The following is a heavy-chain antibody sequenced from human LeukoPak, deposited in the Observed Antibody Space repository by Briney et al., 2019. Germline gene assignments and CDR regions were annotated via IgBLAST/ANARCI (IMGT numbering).Heavy chain of an antibody. D-gene: IGHD3-10*01. CDR3: ARDFNSGSGSYGMDV. J-gene: IGHJ6*04. CDR2: ISSSSSYI. CDR1: GFTFSSYS. V-gene: IGHV3-21*04. Sequence: GGSLRLSCAASGFTFSSYSMNWVRQAPGKGLEWVSSISSSSSYIYYADSVKGRFTISRDNPMNSLYLQMNSLRADDTAVYYCARDFNSGSGSYGMDVWGKGTTVTVSS.